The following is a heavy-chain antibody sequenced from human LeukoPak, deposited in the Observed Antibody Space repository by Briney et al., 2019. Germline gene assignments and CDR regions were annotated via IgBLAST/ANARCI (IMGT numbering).Heavy chain of an antibody. CDR2: IYTSGST. D-gene: IGHD3-22*01. CDR3: AREGHYYDSSGYLDY. J-gene: IGHJ4*02. CDR1: GGSISSGSYY. Sequence: PSETLSLTCTVSGGSISSGSYYWSWIRQPAGKGLEWIGRIYTSGSTNYNPSLKSRVTISVDTSKNQFSLKLSSVTAADTAVYYCAREGHYYDSSGYLDYWGQGTLVTVSS. V-gene: IGHV4-61*02.